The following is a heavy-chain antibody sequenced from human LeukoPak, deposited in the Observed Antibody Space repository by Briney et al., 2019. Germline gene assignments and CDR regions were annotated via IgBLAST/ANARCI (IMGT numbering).Heavy chain of an antibody. CDR3: AKDIVVVPAATFDY. J-gene: IGHJ4*02. CDR1: GFTFSSYA. D-gene: IGHD2-2*01. Sequence: PGGSLRLSCAASGFTFSSYAMSWVRQAPGKGLEWVSAISGSGGNTYYADSVKGRFTISRDNSKNTLYLQMNSLRAEDTAVYYCAKDIVVVPAATFDYWGQGTLVTVSS. CDR2: ISGSGGNT. V-gene: IGHV3-23*01.